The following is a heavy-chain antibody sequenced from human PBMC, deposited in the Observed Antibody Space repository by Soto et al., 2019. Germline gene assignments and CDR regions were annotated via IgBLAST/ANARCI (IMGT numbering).Heavy chain of an antibody. CDR2: IYYSGST. J-gene: IGHJ5*02. D-gene: IGHD6-19*01. CDR3: ARSQWPCNGFDP. V-gene: IGHV4-59*01. CDR1: GGSISSYY. Sequence: PSETLSLTCTVSGGSISSYYWSWIRQPPGKGLEWIGYIYYSGSTNYNPSLKSRVTISVDTSKSQFSLKLSSVTAADTAVCYCARSQWPCNGFDPWGQRTLVTVSS.